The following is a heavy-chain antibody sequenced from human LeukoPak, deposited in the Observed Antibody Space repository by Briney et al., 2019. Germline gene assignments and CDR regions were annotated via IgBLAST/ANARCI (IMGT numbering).Heavy chain of an antibody. J-gene: IGHJ4*02. D-gene: IGHD5-18*01. CDR2: INHSGST. CDR1: GGSFSGCY. Sequence: SETLSLTCAVYGGSFSGCYWSWIRQPPGKGLEWIGEINHSGSTNYNPSLKSRVTISVDTSKNQFSLKLSSVTAADTAVYYCARSSRGYSYGKHNWGQGTLVTVSS. CDR3: ARSSRGYSYGKHN. V-gene: IGHV4-34*01.